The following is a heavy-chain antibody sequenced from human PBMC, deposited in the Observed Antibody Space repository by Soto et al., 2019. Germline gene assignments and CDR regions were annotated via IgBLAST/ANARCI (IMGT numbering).Heavy chain of an antibody. D-gene: IGHD4-17*01. CDR1: GFTFSTYA. Sequence: ETLRLSCAASGFTFSTYAMSWVRQVPGKGLEWVSTISDAAGSAYYVDSVKGRFTISRDNSKKTLYLQMNSLRAEDSAVYYCARPYGGKIGDAPDLWGQGTMVTVSS. J-gene: IGHJ3*01. V-gene: IGHV3-23*01. CDR3: ARPYGGKIGDAPDL. CDR2: ISDAAGSA.